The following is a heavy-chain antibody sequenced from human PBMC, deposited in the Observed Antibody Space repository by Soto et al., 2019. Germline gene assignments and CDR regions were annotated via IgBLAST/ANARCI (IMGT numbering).Heavy chain of an antibody. CDR3: ARLQYCSGGSCYSGNWFDH. CDR1: GFTFSSYS. Sequence: XGSLRLSCSAAGFTFSSYSMNWVRQAPGKGLEWVSSISSSSSYIYYADSVKGRFTISRDNAKNSLYLQMNSLRAEDTAVYYCARLQYCSGGSCYSGNWFDHWGQGTLVTVSS. V-gene: IGHV3-21*01. CDR2: ISSSSSYI. D-gene: IGHD2-15*01. J-gene: IGHJ5*02.